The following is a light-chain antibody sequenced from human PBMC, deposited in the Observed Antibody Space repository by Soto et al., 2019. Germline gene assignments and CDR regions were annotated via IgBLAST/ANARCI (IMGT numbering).Light chain of an antibody. Sequence: EIVLTQSPGTLSLSPGERATLSCRASQSVSSSYLAWYQQKPGQAPRLLIYGAYSRATGITDRFSGSGSGTDFPLTISILEPEDFAVYYCQQYGSSPPRTFGQGTKVEIK. V-gene: IGKV3-20*01. CDR3: QQYGSSPPRT. CDR1: QSVSSSY. J-gene: IGKJ1*01. CDR2: GAY.